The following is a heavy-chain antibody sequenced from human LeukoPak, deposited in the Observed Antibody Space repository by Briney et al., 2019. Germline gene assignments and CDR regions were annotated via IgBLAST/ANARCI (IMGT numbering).Heavy chain of an antibody. CDR3: VRDVSQRRHFDY. CDR2: VNHSGFT. CDR1: GGSFSDYY. Sequence: PSETLSLTCAVYGGSFSDYYWSWIRQPPGKGLEWIGEVNHSGFTNYNPSLKSRVTISVDRSNNQFSLKMSSVTAADTAVYYCVRDVSQRRHFDYWGQGTLVTVSS. V-gene: IGHV4-34*01. D-gene: IGHD1-1*01. J-gene: IGHJ4*02.